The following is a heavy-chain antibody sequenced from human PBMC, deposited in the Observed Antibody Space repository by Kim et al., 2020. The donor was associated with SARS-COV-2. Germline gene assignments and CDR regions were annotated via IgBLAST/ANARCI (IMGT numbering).Heavy chain of an antibody. CDR1: GFTFSDYY. Sequence: GGSLRLSCAASGFTFSDYYMSWIRQAPGKGLEWVSYISSSGSTIYYADSVKGRFTISRDNAKNSLYLQMNSLRAEDTAVYYCAGGKYSSSWYYYYYGMDVWGQGTTVTVSS. CDR3: AGGKYSSSWYYYYYGMDV. CDR2: ISSSGSTI. V-gene: IGHV3-11*01. D-gene: IGHD6-13*01. J-gene: IGHJ6*02.